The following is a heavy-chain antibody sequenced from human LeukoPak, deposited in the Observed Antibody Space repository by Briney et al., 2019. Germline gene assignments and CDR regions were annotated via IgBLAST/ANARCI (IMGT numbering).Heavy chain of an antibody. Sequence: GGSLRLSCAASGFTFDDYAMHWVRQAPGKGLEWVSSISWNSVTIGYAGSVKGRFTISRDNAKNSLYLQMNSLSAEDTALYYCAKDIGRVDTASTYMDVWGKGTTVTISS. J-gene: IGHJ6*03. CDR1: GFTFDDYA. CDR3: AKDIGRVDTASTYMDV. CDR2: ISWNSVTI. V-gene: IGHV3-9*01. D-gene: IGHD5-18*01.